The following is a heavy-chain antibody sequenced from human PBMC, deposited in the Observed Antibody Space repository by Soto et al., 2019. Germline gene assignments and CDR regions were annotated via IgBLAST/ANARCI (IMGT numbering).Heavy chain of an antibody. Sequence: PGGSLRLSCVVSGFSLSDHYMDWVRQAPGKGLEWVGRSRTKGDGYSTDYAASVKGRFTLSRDELKNSLYLQMNSLKVDDTAVYYCARRGRFAFEIWGQGTMVTVSS. CDR2: SRTKGDGYST. V-gene: IGHV3-72*01. J-gene: IGHJ3*02. D-gene: IGHD3-3*01. CDR3: ARRGRFAFEI. CDR1: GFSLSDHY.